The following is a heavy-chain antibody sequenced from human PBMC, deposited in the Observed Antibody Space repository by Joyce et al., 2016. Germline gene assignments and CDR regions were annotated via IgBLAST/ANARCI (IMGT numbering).Heavy chain of an antibody. CDR2: ISPSGGST. CDR3: MTQFEF. J-gene: IGHJ4*02. CDR1: GSIFTNYY. D-gene: IGHD5-24*01. Sequence: QVQLVQSGAEVKNLGASVKISCKASGSIFTNYYLHWVRQAPGQGLERMGLISPSGGSTRYIQKFQGRLTVTRDLATSTISMELTRLGYDDTAVYYCMTQFEFWGQGTLVTVSS. V-gene: IGHV1-46*01.